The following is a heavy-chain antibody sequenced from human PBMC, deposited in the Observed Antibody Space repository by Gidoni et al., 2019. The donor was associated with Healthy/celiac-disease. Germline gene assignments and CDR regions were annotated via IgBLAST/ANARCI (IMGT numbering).Heavy chain of an antibody. CDR2: MNPNSGNT. Sequence: QLQLVPSGAEVQKPGASVKVSCKASGYTFTSYDINWVRQAPGQGLEWMGRMNPNSGNTGDAQKFQDRVTMTRKASISTAYMELSSRRSEDTAVYYCSRSGYDDFWSGENGFDPWGQGTLVTVSS. D-gene: IGHD3-3*01. CDR3: SRSGYDDFWSGENGFDP. CDR1: GYTFTSYD. J-gene: IGHJ5*02. V-gene: IGHV1-8*01.